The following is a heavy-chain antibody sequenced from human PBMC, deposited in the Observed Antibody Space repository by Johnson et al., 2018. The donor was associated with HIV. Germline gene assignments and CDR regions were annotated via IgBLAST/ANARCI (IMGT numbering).Heavy chain of an antibody. D-gene: IGHD6-13*01. Sequence: VQLVESGGGVVQPGRSLRLSCAASGFTFSSYAMHWVRQAPGKGLEWVAVISYDGSNKYYADSVKGRFTISRDNSKNTLYLQMNSLRAEDTAVYYCAKKGRAAAEGGVGAFDIWGQGTMVTVSS. J-gene: IGHJ3*02. V-gene: IGHV3-30-3*02. CDR3: AKKGRAAAEGGVGAFDI. CDR1: GFTFSSYA. CDR2: ISYDGSNK.